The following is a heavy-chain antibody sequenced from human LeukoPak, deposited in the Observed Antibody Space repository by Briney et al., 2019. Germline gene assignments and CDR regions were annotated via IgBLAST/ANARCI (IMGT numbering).Heavy chain of an antibody. CDR2: ISYDGSNK. CDR1: GFTFSSYG. J-gene: IGHJ4*02. CDR3: AKEMRWDYYGSGSYYSVFDY. V-gene: IGHV3-30*18. Sequence: TGGSLRLSCAASGFTFSSYGMHWVRQAPGKGLEWVAVISYDGSNKYYADSVKGRFTISRDNSKNTLYLQMNSLRAEDTAVYYCAKEMRWDYYGSGSYYSVFDYWGQGTLVTVSS. D-gene: IGHD3-10*01.